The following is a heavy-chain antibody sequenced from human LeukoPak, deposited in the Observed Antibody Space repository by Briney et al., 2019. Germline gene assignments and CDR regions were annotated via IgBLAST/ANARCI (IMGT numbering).Heavy chain of an antibody. V-gene: IGHV3-33*08. CDR1: GFTFSGYG. J-gene: IGHJ4*02. CDR2: IWYDGSNK. CDR3: ARDRDRDGYNPFDY. D-gene: IGHD5-24*01. Sequence: GGSLRLSCAASGFTFSGYGMSWVRQAPGKGLEWVAVIWYDGSNKYYADSVKGRFTISRDNSKNTLYLQMNSLRAEDTAVYYCARDRDRDGYNPFDYWGQGTLVTVSS.